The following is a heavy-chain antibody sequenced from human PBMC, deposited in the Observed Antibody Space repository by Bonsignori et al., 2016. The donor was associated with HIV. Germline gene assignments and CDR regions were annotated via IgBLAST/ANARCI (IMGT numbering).Heavy chain of an antibody. J-gene: IGHJ4*02. Sequence: VRQAPGKGLEWVAIMWYDGTNEYYADSVKGRFTISRDNSKNTLYLQMNSLRAEDTAVYYCGKDLGAAASTRVDKWGQGTLVTVSS. CDR3: GKDLGAAASTRVDK. V-gene: IGHV3-33*06. D-gene: IGHD6-25*01. CDR2: MWYDGTNE.